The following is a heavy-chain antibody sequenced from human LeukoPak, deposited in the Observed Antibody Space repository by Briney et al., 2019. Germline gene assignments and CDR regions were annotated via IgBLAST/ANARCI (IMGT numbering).Heavy chain of an antibody. Sequence: SETLSLTCTVSGGSISSYYWSRIRQPPGKGLEWIGYIYYSGSTNYNPSLKSRVTISVDTSKNQFSLKLSSVTAADTAVYYCARASYSSSWYHYYYYYMDVWGKGTTVTISS. J-gene: IGHJ6*03. D-gene: IGHD6-13*01. CDR2: IYYSGST. CDR3: ARASYSSSWYHYYYYYMDV. V-gene: IGHV4-59*01. CDR1: GGSISSYY.